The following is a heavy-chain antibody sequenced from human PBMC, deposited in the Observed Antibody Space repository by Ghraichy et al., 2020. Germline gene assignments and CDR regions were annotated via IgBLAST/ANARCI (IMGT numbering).Heavy chain of an antibody. J-gene: IGHJ4*02. CDR3: ARDLTLSRDGYKFYFDY. CDR2: IYSGGST. D-gene: IGHD5-24*01. V-gene: IGHV3-66*01. CDR1: GFTVSSNY. Sequence: GGSLRLSCAASGFTVSSNYMSWVRQAPGKGLEWVSVIYSGGSTYYADSVKGRFTISRDNSKNTLYLQMNSLRAEDTAVYYCARDLTLSRDGYKFYFDYWGQGTLVTVSS.